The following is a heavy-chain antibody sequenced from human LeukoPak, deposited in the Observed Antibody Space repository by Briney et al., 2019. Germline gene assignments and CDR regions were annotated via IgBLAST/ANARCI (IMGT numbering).Heavy chain of an antibody. CDR2: TYYRSKWYN. Sequence: SQTLSLTCAISGDSVSSNSAAWNWIRQSPSRGLEWLGRTYYRSKWYNDYAVSVKSRITINPDTSKNQFSLQLNSVTPEDTAVYYYARAAAGRGGDYYYYGMDVWGQGTTVTVSS. J-gene: IGHJ6*02. CDR3: ARAAAGRGGDYYYYGMDV. V-gene: IGHV6-1*01. D-gene: IGHD6-13*01. CDR1: GDSVSSNSAA.